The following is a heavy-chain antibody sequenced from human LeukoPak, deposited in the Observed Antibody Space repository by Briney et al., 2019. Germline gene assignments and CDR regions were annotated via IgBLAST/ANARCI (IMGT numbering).Heavy chain of an antibody. V-gene: IGHV1-69*05. CDR2: IIPIFGTA. D-gene: IGHD3-16*02. CDR3: ARDGDYVWGSYRYTNLDAFDI. Sequence: SVKVSCKASGGTFSSYAISWVRQAPGQGLEWMGGIIPIFGTANYAQKFQGRVTITTDESTSTAYMELSSLRSEDTTVYYCARDGDYVWGSYRYTNLDAFDIGGQGTMVTVSS. J-gene: IGHJ3*02. CDR1: GGTFSSYA.